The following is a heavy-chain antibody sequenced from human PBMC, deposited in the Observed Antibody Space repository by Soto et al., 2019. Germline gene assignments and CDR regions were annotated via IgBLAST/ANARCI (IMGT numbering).Heavy chain of an antibody. CDR1: GFTFSSYS. J-gene: IGHJ5*02. D-gene: IGHD2-2*01. CDR3: ARMVVPAATNWFDP. CDR2: ISSSSSTI. Sequence: GGSLRLSCAASGFTFSSYSMNWVRQAPGKGLEWVSYISSSSSTIYYADSVKGRFTISRDNAKNSLYLQMNSLRAEDTAVYYCARMVVPAATNWFDPWGQGTLVTVSS. V-gene: IGHV3-48*01.